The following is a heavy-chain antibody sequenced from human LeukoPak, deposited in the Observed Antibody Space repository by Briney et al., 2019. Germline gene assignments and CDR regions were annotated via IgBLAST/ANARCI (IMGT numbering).Heavy chain of an antibody. CDR1: GFSFSSYW. CDR2: INSDGTTT. CDR3: ARDLGVTTY. D-gene: IGHD4-17*01. Sequence: PGESLRLSCAASGFSFSSYWMHWVPQVPGKGLAWVSRINSDGTTTNYADSVKGRFTISRDNAKSTLYLQMSSLRVDDTAVYYCARDLGVTTYWGRGTLVIVSS. V-gene: IGHV3-74*01. J-gene: IGHJ4*02.